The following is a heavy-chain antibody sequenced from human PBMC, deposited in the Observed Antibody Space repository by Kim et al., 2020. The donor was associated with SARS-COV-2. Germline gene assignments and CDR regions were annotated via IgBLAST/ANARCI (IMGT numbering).Heavy chain of an antibody. V-gene: IGHV4-59*03. J-gene: IGHJ4*01. D-gene: IGHD6-19*01. CDR1: GASMSSYY. Sequence: SETLSLTCTVSGASMSSYYWSWIRQPPGKGLEWIGYAYYSGNTNYNPSLKSRVTISVDTSKNQVSLKVASVTAADTAVYYCATRKYSSDWYWYYFDSWA. CDR3: ATRKYSSDWYWYYFDS. CDR2: AYYSGNT.